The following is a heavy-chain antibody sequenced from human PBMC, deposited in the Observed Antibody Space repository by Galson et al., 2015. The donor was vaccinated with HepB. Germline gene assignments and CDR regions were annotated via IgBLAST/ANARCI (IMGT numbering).Heavy chain of an antibody. Sequence: ETLSLTCTVSGGSISSYYWSWIRQPPGKGLEWIGYIYYSGSTNYNPSLKSRVTISVDTSKNQFSLKLSSVTAADTAVYYCAGTTVTSDYYYYYGMDVWGQGTTVTVSS. CDR1: GGSISSYY. D-gene: IGHD4-17*01. CDR3: AGTTVTSDYYYYYGMDV. J-gene: IGHJ6*02. V-gene: IGHV4-59*01. CDR2: IYYSGST.